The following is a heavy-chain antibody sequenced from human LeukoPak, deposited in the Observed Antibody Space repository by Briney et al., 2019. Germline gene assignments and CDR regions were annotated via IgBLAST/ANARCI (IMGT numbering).Heavy chain of an antibody. CDR3: ASRHGNSGSSNC. Sequence: SVTLSLTCSVSGASVSSGSYYWSWIRQPPGKGLEWIGFIYDSGSTNHNPSLKSRVTISLDTSKNQFSLRLSSVTAADTAVYFCASRHGNSGSSNCWGQGTLVTVSS. CDR2: IYDSGST. J-gene: IGHJ4*02. V-gene: IGHV4-61*01. CDR1: GASVSSGSYY. D-gene: IGHD3-10*01.